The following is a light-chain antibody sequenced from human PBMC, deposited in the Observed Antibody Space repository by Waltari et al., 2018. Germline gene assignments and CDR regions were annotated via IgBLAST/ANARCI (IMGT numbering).Light chain of an antibody. CDR2: DAA. Sequence: EIVLTQSPATLSLSPGERATLSCRASQSVSSYLAWYQQKPGQAPRLLIYDAANSATDIPPRFSGSGSGTDFTLTISSLEPEDFAVYYCQQRSNWPRNTFGPGTKVDIK. J-gene: IGKJ3*01. CDR3: QQRSNWPRNT. V-gene: IGKV3-11*01. CDR1: QSVSSY.